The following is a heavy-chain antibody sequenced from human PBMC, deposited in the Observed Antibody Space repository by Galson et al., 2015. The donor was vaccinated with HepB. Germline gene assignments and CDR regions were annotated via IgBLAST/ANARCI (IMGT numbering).Heavy chain of an antibody. V-gene: IGHV3-23*01. CDR2: ITSNGGRT. CDR3: AKDGIMVSNNPYQLHF. Sequence: SLRLSCAASGFTFSRYAMTGVRQAPGKGLEWISSITSNGGRTFYTNSVKGRFTISRDNSRNTVVLQLSSLRPEDTAVYYCAKDGIMVSNNPYQLHFWGQGTLVSVSS. J-gene: IGHJ4*02. CDR1: GFTFSRYA. D-gene: IGHD2-8*01.